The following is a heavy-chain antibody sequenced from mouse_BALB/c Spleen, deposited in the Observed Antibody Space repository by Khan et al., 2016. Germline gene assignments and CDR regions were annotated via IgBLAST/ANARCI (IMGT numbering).Heavy chain of an antibody. V-gene: IGHV3-2*02. D-gene: IGHD3-1*01. CDR3: ARRARIKY. J-gene: IGHJ2*01. CDR2: ISYSGST. Sequence: EVQLQESGPGLVKPSQSLSLTCTVTGYSITSGYGWNWIRQFPGNKLEWMGYISYSGSTNYNPSLKSRISITRDTSKNQFFLQLNSVTTADIATYYCARRARIKYWGQGTTLTVSS. CDR1: GYSITSGYG.